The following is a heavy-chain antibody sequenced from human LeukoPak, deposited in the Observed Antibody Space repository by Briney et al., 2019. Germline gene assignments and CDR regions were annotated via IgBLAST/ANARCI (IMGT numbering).Heavy chain of an antibody. V-gene: IGHV3-48*03. J-gene: IGHJ4*02. D-gene: IGHD3-9*01. CDR1: GFTFSSYE. CDR3: ARELRYFDGDYFDY. CDR2: ISSSGSTI. Sequence: TGGSLRLSCAASGFTFSSYEMNWVRQAPGKGLEWVSYISSSGSTIYYADSVKGRFTISRDNAKNSLYLQMNSLRAEDTAVYYCARELRYFDGDYFDYWGQGTLVTVSS.